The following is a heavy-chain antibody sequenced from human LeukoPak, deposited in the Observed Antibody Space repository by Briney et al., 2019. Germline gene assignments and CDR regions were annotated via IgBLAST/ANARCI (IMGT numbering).Heavy chain of an antibody. CDR2: INGNGGNT. J-gene: IGHJ4*02. CDR1: GFTFSNYG. Sequence: GGSLRLSCAASGFTFSNYGMSWVRQAPGKGLEWVAAINGNGGNTYYADSVKGRFAISRDNSKNTLHLQTSSLRAEDTAIYFCAKSYSSSYYGIFDFWGQGTLVTVSS. CDR3: AKSYSSSYYGIFDF. D-gene: IGHD6-13*01. V-gene: IGHV3-23*01.